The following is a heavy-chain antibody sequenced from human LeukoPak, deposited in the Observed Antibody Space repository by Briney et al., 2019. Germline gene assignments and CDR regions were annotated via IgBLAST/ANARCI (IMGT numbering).Heavy chain of an antibody. D-gene: IGHD3-22*01. J-gene: IGHJ4*02. Sequence: GALRLLRGSSGFNLKSQNMERVPPASGEGLELGSSLSSSSSYIYYADSVKGRFTISRDNAKNSLYLQMNSLRAEDTAVYYCARATYDSSGYSVDYWGQGTLVTVSS. CDR1: GFNLKSQN. V-gene: IGHV3-21*01. CDR3: ARATYDSSGYSVDY. CDR2: LSSSSSYI.